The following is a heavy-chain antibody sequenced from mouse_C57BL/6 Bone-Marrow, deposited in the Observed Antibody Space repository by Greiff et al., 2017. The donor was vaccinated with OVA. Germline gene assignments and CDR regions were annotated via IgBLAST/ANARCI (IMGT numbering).Heavy chain of an antibody. CDR1: GFSLSTFGMG. CDR3: ARIATAQATYAMDY. Sequence: QVQLQQSGPGILQPSQTLSLTCSFSGFSLSTFGMGVGWIRQPPGKGLEWLAHIWWDDDKYYNPALKSRLTISKDTSKNQVFLKIANVDTADTATYYCARIATAQATYAMDYWGQGTSVTVSS. CDR2: IWWDDDK. J-gene: IGHJ4*01. D-gene: IGHD3-2*02. V-gene: IGHV8-8*01.